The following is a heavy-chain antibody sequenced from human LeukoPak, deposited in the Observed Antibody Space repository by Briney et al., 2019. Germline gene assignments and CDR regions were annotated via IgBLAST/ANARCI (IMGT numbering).Heavy chain of an antibody. J-gene: IGHJ3*02. V-gene: IGHV3-9*03. CDR1: GFTFDDYA. D-gene: IGHD4-17*01. CDR2: ISWNSGSI. CDR3: AKDLYGDYPAGDCAFDI. Sequence: GRSLRLSCAASGFTFDDYAMHWVRQAPGKGLEWVSGISWNSGSIGYADSVKGLFTISRDNAKNSLYLQMNSLRAEDMALYYCAKDLYGDYPAGDCAFDIWGQGTMVTVSS.